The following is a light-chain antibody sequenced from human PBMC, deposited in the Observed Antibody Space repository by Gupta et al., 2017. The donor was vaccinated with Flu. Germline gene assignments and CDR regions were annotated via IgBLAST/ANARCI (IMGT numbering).Light chain of an antibody. V-gene: IGLV3-1*01. CDR2: QGR. CDR1: KVGEKF. J-gene: IGLJ1*01. Sequence: PGKTADSTCSGDKVGEKFVSWDQQRTGRSRILVIFQGRKRPAGMPGRFAASESGNAATLTIRETVEMDEDDYYGQAGDDSTFYVFGTGTKVTVL. CDR3: QAGDDSTFYV.